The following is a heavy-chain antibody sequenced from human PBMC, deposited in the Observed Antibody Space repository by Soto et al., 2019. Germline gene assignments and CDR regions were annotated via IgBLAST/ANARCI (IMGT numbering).Heavy chain of an antibody. Sequence: QVQLQESGPGLVKPSGTLSLTCAVSGGSISSSNWWSWVRQPPGKGLEWIGEIDQSGSTNYNQSXXXXXXXXXXXXXXXXXXXXXXXXXXXXXXXXXXXXXXXXXXXXXVWGQGTTVTVSS. V-gene: IGHV4-4*02. J-gene: IGHJ6*02. CDR1: GGSISSSNW. CDR3: XXXXXXXXXXXXV. CDR2: IDQSGST.